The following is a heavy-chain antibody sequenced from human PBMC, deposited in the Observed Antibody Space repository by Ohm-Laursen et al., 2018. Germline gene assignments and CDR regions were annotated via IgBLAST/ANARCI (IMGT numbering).Heavy chain of an antibody. J-gene: IGHJ4*02. D-gene: IGHD4-11*01. Sequence: SLRLSCTASGFTVSSNYMNWVRQAPGKGLEWVSVIQNGGVTYYADSVKGRFTISRDNAQHTLSLQMSNLRVEDTALYYCGRVDGDTVDVMYYDLWGQGTLVTVSS. CDR2: IQNGGVT. CDR1: GFTVSSNY. V-gene: IGHV3-53*01. CDR3: GRVDGDTVDVMYYDL.